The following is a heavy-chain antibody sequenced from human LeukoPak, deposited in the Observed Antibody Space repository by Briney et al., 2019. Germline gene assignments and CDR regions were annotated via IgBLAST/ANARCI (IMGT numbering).Heavy chain of an antibody. Sequence: SGTLSLTCAVSGGSISSSNWWSWVRQPPGKGLEWIGEIYHSGSTYYNPSLKSRVTISVDTSKNQFSLKLSSVTAADTAVYYCAREGAQGGSYFDWGQGTLVTVSS. V-gene: IGHV4-4*02. CDR3: AREGAQGGSYFD. CDR2: IYHSGST. J-gene: IGHJ4*02. D-gene: IGHD1-26*01. CDR1: GGSISSSNW.